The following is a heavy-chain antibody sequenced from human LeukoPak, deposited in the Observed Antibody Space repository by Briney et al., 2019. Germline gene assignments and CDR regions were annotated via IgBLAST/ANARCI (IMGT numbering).Heavy chain of an antibody. D-gene: IGHD4-23*01. J-gene: IGHJ4*02. CDR3: AKTPSSYGGSDY. CDR2: IRYDGSNK. Sequence: GSLRLSCAASGFTFSSYGMHWVRQAPGKGLGWVAFIRYDGSNKYYADSVKGRFTISRDNSKNTLYLQMNSLRAEDTAVYYCAKTPSSYGGSDYWGQGTLVTVSS. CDR1: GFTFSSYG. V-gene: IGHV3-30*02.